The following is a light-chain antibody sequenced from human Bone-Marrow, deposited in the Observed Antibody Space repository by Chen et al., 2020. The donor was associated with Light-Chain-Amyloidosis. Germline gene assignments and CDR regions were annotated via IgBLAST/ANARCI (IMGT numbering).Light chain of an antibody. J-gene: IGLJ3*02. CDR2: GNN. CDR1: SSNIGSNA. CDR3: AAWDDSLHLWV. V-gene: IGLV1-44*01. Sequence: QSALTKAPSAAGTRGTRVTLFHSGSSSNIGSNALSWYQHLPGTAPKFLIFGNNQRPSGVPDRFSVSKSGTSASLAISGLQSEDEADYYCAAWDDSLHLWVFGGGTKLTVL.